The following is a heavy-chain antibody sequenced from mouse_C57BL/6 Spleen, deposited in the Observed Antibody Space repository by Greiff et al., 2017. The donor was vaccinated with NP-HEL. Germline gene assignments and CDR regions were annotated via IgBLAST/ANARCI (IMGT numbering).Heavy chain of an antibody. V-gene: IGHV5-9-1*02. J-gene: IGHJ1*03. CDR2: ISSGGDYI. Sequence: EVNVVESGEGLVKPGGSLKLSCAASGFTFSSYAMSWVRQTPEKRLEWVAYISSGGDYIYYADTVKGRFTISRDNARNTLYLQMSSLKSEDTAMYYCTTCGDDYDVNWYFDVWGTGTTVTVSS. CDR3: TTCGDDYDVNWYFDV. CDR1: GFTFSSYA. D-gene: IGHD2-4*01.